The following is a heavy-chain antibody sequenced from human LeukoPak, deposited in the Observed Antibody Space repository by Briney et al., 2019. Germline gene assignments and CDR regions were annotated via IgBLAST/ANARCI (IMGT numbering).Heavy chain of an antibody. D-gene: IGHD2-2*01. CDR2: VSSRNSTI. V-gene: IGHV3-48*02. CDR3: ARSIGYCSSTSCYYFDN. CDR1: GFTFSSYS. Sequence: GGSLRLSCAASGFTFSSYSMNWVRQAPGKGLEWVSYVSSRNSTIYYADSVKGRFTISRDNAKNSLYLQMNSLRDEDTAVYYCARSIGYCSSTSCYYFDNWGQGTLVTVSS. J-gene: IGHJ4*02.